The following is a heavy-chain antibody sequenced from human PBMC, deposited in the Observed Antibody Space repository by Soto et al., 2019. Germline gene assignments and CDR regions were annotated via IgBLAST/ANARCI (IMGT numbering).Heavy chain of an antibody. D-gene: IGHD3-3*01. CDR2: ISYDGSNK. CDR1: GFTFSSYG. J-gene: IGHJ6*02. CDR3: AKDVKTIFGVGRNYYYGMDV. Sequence: QVQLVESGGGVVQPGRSLRLSCAASGFTFSSYGMHWVRQAPGKGLEWVAVISYDGSNKYYADSVKGRFTISRDNSKNKLYLQMNSLRAEDTAVYYCAKDVKTIFGVGRNYYYGMDVWGQGTTVTVSS. V-gene: IGHV3-30*18.